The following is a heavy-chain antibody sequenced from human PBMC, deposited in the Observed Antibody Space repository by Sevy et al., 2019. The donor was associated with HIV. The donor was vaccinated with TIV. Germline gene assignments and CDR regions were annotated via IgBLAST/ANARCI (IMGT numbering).Heavy chain of an antibody. CDR3: ARDRVPYYYDSSGYGY. V-gene: IGHV1-69*13. CDR2: IIPIFGTA. CDR1: GGTFSSYA. D-gene: IGHD3-22*01. J-gene: IGHJ4*02. Sequence: ASVKVSCKASGGTFSSYAISWVRQAPGQGLEWMGGIIPIFGTANYAQKFQGRVTITADESTSTAYMELSSLRSEDTAVYYCARDRVPYYYDSSGYGYWGQRTLVTVSS.